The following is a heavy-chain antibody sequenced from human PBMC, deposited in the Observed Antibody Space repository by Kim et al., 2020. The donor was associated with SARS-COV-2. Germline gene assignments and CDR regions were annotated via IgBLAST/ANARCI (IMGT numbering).Heavy chain of an antibody. V-gene: IGHV3-33*01. CDR1: GFTFSSYG. J-gene: IGHJ2*01. D-gene: IGHD4-17*01. Sequence: GGSLRLSCAASGFTFSSYGMHWVRQAPGKGLEWVAVIWYDGSNKYYADSVKGRFTISRDNSKNTLYLQMNSLRAEDTAVYYCARDAGDYHRTFFWYFDLWGRGTLVTVSS. CDR3: ARDAGDYHRTFFWYFDL. CDR2: IWYDGSNK.